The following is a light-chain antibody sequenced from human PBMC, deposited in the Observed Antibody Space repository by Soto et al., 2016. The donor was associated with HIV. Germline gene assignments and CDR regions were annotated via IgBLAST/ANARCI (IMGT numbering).Light chain of an antibody. CDR2: ATS. Sequence: DIQMTQSPSSLSASVGDRVTITCRASQSINTYLNWYQQKPGKAPKLLIYATSTLQSGVPSRFSGSGSWTHFTLTINSLQPEDFATYYCQQSYSTPLTFGGGTKVEIK. CDR3: QQSYSTPLT. V-gene: IGKV1-39*01. CDR1: QSINTY. J-gene: IGKJ4*01.